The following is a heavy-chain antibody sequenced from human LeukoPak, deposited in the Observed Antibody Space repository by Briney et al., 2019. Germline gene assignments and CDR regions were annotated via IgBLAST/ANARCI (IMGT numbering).Heavy chain of an antibody. Sequence: GGSLRLSCAASGFTLDDYAMHWVRQVPGKGLEWVSGISWNSGSIGYADSVKGRFTISRDNSKNTLYLQMNSLRAEDTAVYYCARDTRLGREDRGDYWGQGTLVTVSS. CDR1: GFTLDDYA. J-gene: IGHJ4*02. D-gene: IGHD3-16*01. V-gene: IGHV3-9*01. CDR2: ISWNSGSI. CDR3: ARDTRLGREDRGDY.